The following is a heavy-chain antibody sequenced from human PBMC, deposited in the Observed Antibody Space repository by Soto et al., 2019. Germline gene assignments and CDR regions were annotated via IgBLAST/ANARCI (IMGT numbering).Heavy chain of an antibody. Sequence: GESLKISCKGSGFSFTSYWIGCVRQKPGKGLEWMGIIYPGDSETKSSPSFEGQVTISADKSTNTAYLQWSSLKASDTAMYYCARPPLPGIVVPGGYNYHDGLDVWGQGTPVTLSS. CDR3: ARPPLPGIVVPGGYNYHDGLDV. CDR2: IYPGDSET. CDR1: GFSFTSYW. V-gene: IGHV5-51*01. J-gene: IGHJ6*02. D-gene: IGHD6-19*01.